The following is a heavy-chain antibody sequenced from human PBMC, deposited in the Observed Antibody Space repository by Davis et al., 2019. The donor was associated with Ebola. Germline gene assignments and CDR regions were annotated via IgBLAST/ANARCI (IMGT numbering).Heavy chain of an antibody. CDR3: ARDRGWDGAAFDI. J-gene: IGHJ3*02. CDR1: GFTFSSYS. D-gene: IGHD3-10*01. Sequence: GGSLRLSCAASGFTFSSYSMNWVRQAPGKGLEWVSSISSSSSYIYYADSVKGRFTISRDNSKNTLYLQMNSLRAEDTAVYYCARDRGWDGAAFDIWGQGTMVTVSS. V-gene: IGHV3-21*01. CDR2: ISSSSSYI.